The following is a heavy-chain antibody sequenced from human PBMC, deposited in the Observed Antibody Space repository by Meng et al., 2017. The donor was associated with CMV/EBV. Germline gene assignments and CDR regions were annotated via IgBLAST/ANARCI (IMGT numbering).Heavy chain of an antibody. CDR1: GYTFTGYY. J-gene: IGHJ4*02. V-gene: IGHV1-2*02. D-gene: IGHD2-2*01. CDR2: INPNSGGT. CDR3: ARDIKGSSTSCPAH. Sequence: ASVKVSCKASGYTFTGYYMHWVRQAPGQGLEWMGWINPNSGGTNYAQKFQGRVTMTRDTSISTAYMELSRLRSDDTAVYYCARDIKGSSTSCPAHWGQGTLVTVPQ.